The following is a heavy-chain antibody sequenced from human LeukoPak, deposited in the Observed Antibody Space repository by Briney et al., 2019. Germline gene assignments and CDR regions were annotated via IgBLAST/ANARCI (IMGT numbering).Heavy chain of an antibody. CDR3: ARGGIEMATIYFDY. Sequence: GGSLRLSCAASGFTVSSNYMSWVRQAPGKGLEWVSVIYSGGSTYYADSVKGRFTIPRDNSKNTLYLQMNSLRAEDTAVYYCARGGIEMATIYFDYWGQGTLVTVSS. CDR1: GFTVSSNY. CDR2: IYSGGST. J-gene: IGHJ4*02. V-gene: IGHV3-66*01. D-gene: IGHD5-24*01.